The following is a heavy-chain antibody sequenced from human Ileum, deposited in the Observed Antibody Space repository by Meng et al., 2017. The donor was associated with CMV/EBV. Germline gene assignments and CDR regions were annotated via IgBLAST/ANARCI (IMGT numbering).Heavy chain of an antibody. CDR3: ARDDYGDAGAYFDY. V-gene: IGHV3-30-3*01. D-gene: IGHD4-17*01. Sequence: GSGFTFRNYALHWVRQAAGKGLEWVAVMSYDGNNQYFADSVKGRFTLSRDNSKNTVYLQMNSLRPEDTAVYYCARDDYGDAGAYFDYWGQGTLVTVSS. CDR1: GFTFRNYA. CDR2: MSYDGNNQ. J-gene: IGHJ4*02.